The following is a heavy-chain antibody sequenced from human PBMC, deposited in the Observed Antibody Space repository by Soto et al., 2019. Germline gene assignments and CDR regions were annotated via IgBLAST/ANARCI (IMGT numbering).Heavy chain of an antibody. CDR2: INHSGST. Sequence: SETLSLTCAVYGGSFSGYYWSWIRQPPGKGLEWIGEINHSGSTNYNPSLKSRVTISVDTSKNQFSLKLSSVTAADTAVYYCARGPYDFWSGYPYGMDVWGQGTTVTVS. D-gene: IGHD3-3*01. CDR1: GGSFSGYY. J-gene: IGHJ6*02. CDR3: ARGPYDFWSGYPYGMDV. V-gene: IGHV4-34*01.